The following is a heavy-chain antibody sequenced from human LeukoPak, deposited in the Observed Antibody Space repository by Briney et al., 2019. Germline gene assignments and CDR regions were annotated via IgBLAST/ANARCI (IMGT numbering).Heavy chain of an antibody. J-gene: IGHJ3*02. CDR3: ARRGLYGSGSYYAFDI. Sequence: GGSLRLSCAASGFTFSSYAMHWVRQAPGKGLERVAVISYDGSNKYYADSVKGRFTISRDNSKNTLYLQMNSLRAEDTAVYYCARRGLYGSGSYYAFDIWSQGTMVTVSS. CDR1: GFTFSSYA. CDR2: ISYDGSNK. D-gene: IGHD3-10*01. V-gene: IGHV3-30*04.